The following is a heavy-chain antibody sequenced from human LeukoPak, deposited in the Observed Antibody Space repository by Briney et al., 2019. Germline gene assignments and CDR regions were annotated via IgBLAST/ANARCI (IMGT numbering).Heavy chain of an antibody. D-gene: IGHD1-14*01. Sequence: ASVKVSCKASGYTFSNYGVSWVRQAPGQGLEWVGWISVYKGTTKFAQKFQGRVTLTTDTSTSTAYMELRSLTTDDTAVYYCVSDFFRSGTEDFWGQGTLVTVSS. V-gene: IGHV1-18*01. CDR2: ISVYKGTT. CDR3: VSDFFRSGTEDF. J-gene: IGHJ4*02. CDR1: GYTFSNYG.